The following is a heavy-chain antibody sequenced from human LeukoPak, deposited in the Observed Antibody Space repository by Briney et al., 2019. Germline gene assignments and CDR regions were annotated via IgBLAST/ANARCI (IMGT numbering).Heavy chain of an antibody. J-gene: IGHJ3*02. CDR1: GGSISSGGYY. CDR3: ARGLVLRFFDGGDGAFDI. D-gene: IGHD3-3*01. V-gene: IGHV4-30-2*01. CDR2: IYHSGST. Sequence: PSETLSLTCTVSGGSISSGGYYWSWIRQPPGKGLEWIGYIYHSGSTYYNPSLKSRVTISVDRSKNQFSLKLSSVTAADTAVYYCARGLVLRFFDGGDGAFDIWGQGTMVTVSS.